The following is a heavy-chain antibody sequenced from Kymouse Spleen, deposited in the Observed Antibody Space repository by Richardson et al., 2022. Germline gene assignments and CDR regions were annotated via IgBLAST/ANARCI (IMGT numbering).Heavy chain of an antibody. CDR2: IGTAGDT. CDR1: GFTFSSYD. D-gene: IGHD6-19*01. Sequence: EVQLVESGGGLVQPGGSLRLSCAASGFTFSSYDMHWVRQATGKGLEWVSAIGTAGDTYYPGSVKGRFTISRENAKNSLYLQMNSLRAGDTAVYYCARARSSGVFDYWGQGTLVTVSS. J-gene: IGHJ4*02. CDR3: ARARSSGVFDY. V-gene: IGHV3-13*01.